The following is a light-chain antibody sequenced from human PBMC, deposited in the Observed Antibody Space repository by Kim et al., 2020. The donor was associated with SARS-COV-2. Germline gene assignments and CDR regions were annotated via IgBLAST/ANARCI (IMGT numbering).Light chain of an antibody. CDR2: DAS. Sequence: VPPVERRIRTCEAIHSVTSNLAWSQQKPGQAPRLIIYDASTRATGIPARFSGSGSGTEFTLNISSLQSEDFAVYHCHQYNHWPPYTFGQGTKLEI. V-gene: IGKV3-15*01. J-gene: IGKJ2*01. CDR1: HSVTSN. CDR3: HQYNHWPPYT.